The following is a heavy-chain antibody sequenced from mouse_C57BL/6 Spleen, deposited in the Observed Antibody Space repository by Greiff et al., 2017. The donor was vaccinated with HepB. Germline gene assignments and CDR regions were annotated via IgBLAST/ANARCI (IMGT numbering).Heavy chain of an antibody. CDR2: IRSKSNNYAT. V-gene: IGHV10-1*01. Sequence: GGGLVQPKGSLKLSCAASGFSFNTYAMNWVRQAPGKGLEWVARIRSKSNNYATYYADSVKDRFTISRDDSESMLYLQMNNLKTEDTAMYYCVRLGYNWYFDVWGTGTTVTVSS. D-gene: IGHD2-2*01. CDR1: GFSFNTYA. CDR3: VRLGYNWYFDV. J-gene: IGHJ1*03.